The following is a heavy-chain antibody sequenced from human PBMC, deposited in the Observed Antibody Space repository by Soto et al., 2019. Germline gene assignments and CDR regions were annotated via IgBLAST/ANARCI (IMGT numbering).Heavy chain of an antibody. CDR1: GFTFSSYA. CDR3: AREGAGSGWYYFDY. V-gene: IGHV3-30-3*01. J-gene: IGHJ4*02. D-gene: IGHD6-19*01. Sequence: ESGGGVVQPGRSLRLSCAASGFTFSSYAMHWVRQAPGKGLEWVAVISYDGSNKYYADSLKGRFTISRDNSKNTLYLQMNSLRAEDTAVYYCAREGAGSGWYYFDYWGQGTLVTVSS. CDR2: ISYDGSNK.